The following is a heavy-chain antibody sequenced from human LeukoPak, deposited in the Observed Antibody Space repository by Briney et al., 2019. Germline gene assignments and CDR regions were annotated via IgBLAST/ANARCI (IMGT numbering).Heavy chain of an antibody. V-gene: IGHV4-31*03. Sequence: SETLSLTCTVSGGSISSGGYYWSWIRQHPGKGLEWIGYIYYSGSTYYNPSLKSRVTISVDTSKKQFSLTLTSATAEDTAVYHCARGSGMNVWGQGATVTVSS. J-gene: IGHJ6*02. CDR2: IYYSGST. CDR1: GGSISSGGYY. CDR3: ARGSGMNV.